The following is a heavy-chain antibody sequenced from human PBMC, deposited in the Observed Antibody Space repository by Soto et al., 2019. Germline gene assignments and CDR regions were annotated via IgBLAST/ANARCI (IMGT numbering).Heavy chain of an antibody. Sequence: SETLSLTCTVSGGSISSSSYYWGWIRQPPGKGLEWIGSIYYSGSTYYNPSLKSRVTISVDTSKNQFSLKLSSVTAADTAVYYCARQPVVVVAAPPIDWGQGTPVTVYS. CDR2: IYYSGST. V-gene: IGHV4-39*01. J-gene: IGHJ4*02. CDR1: GGSISSSSYY. CDR3: ARQPVVVVAAPPID. D-gene: IGHD2-15*01.